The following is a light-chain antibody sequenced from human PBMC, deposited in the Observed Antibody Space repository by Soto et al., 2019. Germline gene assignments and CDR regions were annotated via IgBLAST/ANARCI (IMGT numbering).Light chain of an antibody. J-gene: IGKJ5*01. CDR2: GAS. CDR3: QQSYSFPPE. CDR1: QGISSW. Sequence: IQMTQSPSSVSASVGDRVTITCRASQGISSWVAWYQQKPGKAPKLLIYGASSMQRGVPSRFSGSGSGTDFTLTISSLQPEDFATYYCQQSYSFPPEFGQGTRLEIK. V-gene: IGKV1-12*01.